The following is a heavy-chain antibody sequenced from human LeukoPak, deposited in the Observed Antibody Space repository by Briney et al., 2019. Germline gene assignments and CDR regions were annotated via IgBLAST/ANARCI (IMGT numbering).Heavy chain of an antibody. Sequence: GASVKVSCKASGGTFSSYAISWVRQAPGQGLEWMGGIIPIFGTANYAQKFQGRVTITADESTSTAYMELSSLRSEDTAVYYCASSSDESGGDAFDIWGQGTMVTVSS. J-gene: IGHJ3*02. CDR1: GGTFSSYA. V-gene: IGHV1-69*13. CDR3: ASSSDESGGDAFDI. D-gene: IGHD3-10*01. CDR2: IIPIFGTA.